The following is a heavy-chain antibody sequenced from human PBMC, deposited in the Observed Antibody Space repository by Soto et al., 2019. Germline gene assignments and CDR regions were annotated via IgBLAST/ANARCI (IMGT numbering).Heavy chain of an antibody. V-gene: IGHV3-21*06. CDR2: LSITTHYI. CDR1: GFTFSRYI. J-gene: IGHJ4*02. CDR3: ARESEDLTSNFDY. Sequence: PGGSRRLSCAASGFTFSRYIMNWVRQAPEKGLEWVSSLSITTHYIYYADSMRGRFPISRDNAKNEVYLEMNRLRAEDTAVYYCARESEDLTSNFDYWGQGTLVTVSS.